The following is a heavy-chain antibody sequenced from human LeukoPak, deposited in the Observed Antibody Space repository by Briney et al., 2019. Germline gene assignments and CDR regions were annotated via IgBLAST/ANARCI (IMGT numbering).Heavy chain of an antibody. CDR3: ARAYCGGECTASGAFDI. V-gene: IGHV4-4*07. Sequence: PSETLSLTCSVSGVSIGSHFWSWVRQPAGKALEWIGRISASGTTSSNPSLNSRVTMSLDTSKNQFSLKLNSVTAADTAVYYCARAYCGGECTASGAFDIWGQGTMVTVSS. CDR2: ISASGTT. D-gene: IGHD2-21*01. J-gene: IGHJ3*02. CDR1: GVSIGSHF.